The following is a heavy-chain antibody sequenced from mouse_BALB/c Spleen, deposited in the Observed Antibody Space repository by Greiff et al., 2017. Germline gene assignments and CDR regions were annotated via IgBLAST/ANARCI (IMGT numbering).Heavy chain of an antibody. D-gene: IGHD1-1*01. CDR1: GFSFSSYG. Sequence: EVKLMESGGGLVQPGGSLKLSCAASGFSFSSYGMSWVRQTPDKRLELVATINSNGGSTYYPDSVKGRFTISRDNAKNTLYLQMSSLKSEDTAMYYCARGSCYGWTWLAYWGQGTLVTVSA. CDR2: INSNGGST. CDR3: ARGSCYGWTWLAY. V-gene: IGHV5-6-3*01. J-gene: IGHJ3*01.